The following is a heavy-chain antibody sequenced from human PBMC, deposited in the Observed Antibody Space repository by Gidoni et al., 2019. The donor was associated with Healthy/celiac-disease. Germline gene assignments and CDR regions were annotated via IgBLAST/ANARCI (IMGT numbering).Heavy chain of an antibody. CDR1: GITFSSYA. D-gene: IGHD3-10*01. V-gene: IGHV3-23*01. CDR3: AKDGPDYYGSGSRGDNWFDP. J-gene: IGHJ5*02. CDR2: ISGRGGSA. Sequence: EVQLLESGGGLVQPGGSLRLSCAASGITFSSYAISWVRQAPGKGLEWVSAISGRGGSAYYADSVKGRFTISRDNSKNTLYLQMNSLRAEDTAVYYCAKDGPDYYGSGSRGDNWFDPWGQGTLVTVSS.